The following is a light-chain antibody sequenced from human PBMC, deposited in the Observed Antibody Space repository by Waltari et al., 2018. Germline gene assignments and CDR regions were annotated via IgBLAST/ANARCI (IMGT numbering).Light chain of an antibody. CDR2: EGS. CDR3: CSYAGSSTYV. CDR1: SSDVGSNNL. Sequence: QSALTQPASVSGSPGQSITISCTGTSSDVGSNNLVSWYQQHPAKAPKLMIYEGSKRPSGVSNRFSGSKSGNTASLTISGLRAEDEADYYCCSYAGSSTYVFGTGTKVTVL. J-gene: IGLJ1*01. V-gene: IGLV2-23*01.